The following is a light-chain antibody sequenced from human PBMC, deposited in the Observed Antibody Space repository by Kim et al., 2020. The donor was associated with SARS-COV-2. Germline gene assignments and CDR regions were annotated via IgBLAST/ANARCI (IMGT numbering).Light chain of an antibody. CDR1: SSDVGSYNR. V-gene: IGLV2-18*02. CDR3: SSYTSSSPLI. CDR2: EVS. J-gene: IGLJ6*01. Sequence: QSALTQPPSVSGSPGQSVTISCTGTSSDVGSYNRVSWYQQPPGTAPKLIIYEVSDRPSGVPHRFSGSKSGNTASLTISWLQTEDEADYYCSSYTSSSPLIFGGGTKVTVL.